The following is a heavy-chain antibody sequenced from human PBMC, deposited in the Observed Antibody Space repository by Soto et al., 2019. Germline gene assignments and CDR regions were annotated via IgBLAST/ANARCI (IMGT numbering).Heavy chain of an antibody. CDR1: GYSISSGYY. J-gene: IGHJ5*02. Sequence: PSETLSLTCAVSGYSISSGYYWGWIRQPPGKGLEWIGSIYHSGSTYYNPSLKSRVTISVDTSKNQFSLKLSSVTAADTAVYYCARAWKYSSGWLNNWFDPWGQGTLVTVSS. CDR3: ARAWKYSSGWLNNWFDP. V-gene: IGHV4-38-2*01. CDR2: IYHSGST. D-gene: IGHD6-19*01.